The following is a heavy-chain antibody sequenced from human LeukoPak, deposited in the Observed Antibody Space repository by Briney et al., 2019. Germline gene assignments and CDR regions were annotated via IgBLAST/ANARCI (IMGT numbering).Heavy chain of an antibody. J-gene: IGHJ3*02. CDR2: ISAYNGNT. Sequence: GASVKVSCKASGYTFTSYGISWVRQAPGQGLEWMGWISAYNGNTNYAQKLQGRVTMTTDTSTSTAYLELRSLRSDDTAVYYCARETAIWGSTSLPAFDIWGQGTMVTVSS. V-gene: IGHV1-18*01. CDR3: ARETAIWGSTSLPAFDI. CDR1: GYTFTSYG. D-gene: IGHD2-2*01.